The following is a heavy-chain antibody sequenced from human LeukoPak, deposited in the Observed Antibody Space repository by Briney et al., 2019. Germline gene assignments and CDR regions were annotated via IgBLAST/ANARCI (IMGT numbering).Heavy chain of an antibody. CDR1: GGSISSGGYS. Sequence: PSETLSLTCAVSGGSISSGGYSWSWIRQPPGKGLEWIGYIYHSGSTYYNPSLKSRVTISVDRSKNQFSLKLSSVTAADTAVYYCARAVRSYCDSSGYYDWGQGTLVTVSS. CDR2: IYHSGST. J-gene: IGHJ4*02. CDR3: ARAVRSYCDSSGYYD. D-gene: IGHD3-22*01. V-gene: IGHV4-30-2*01.